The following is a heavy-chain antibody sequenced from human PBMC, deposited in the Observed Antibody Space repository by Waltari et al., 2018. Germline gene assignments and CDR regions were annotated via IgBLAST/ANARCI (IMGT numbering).Heavy chain of an antibody. D-gene: IGHD3-9*01. CDR3: ARVRSGYDITNWFDP. CDR1: GGTFSSYT. CDR2: IIPILGIA. Sequence: QVQLVQSGAEVKKPGSSVKVSCKASGGTFSSYTISWVRQAPGTGLEWMGRIIPILGIANYAQKFQGRVTITADKSTSTAYMELSSLRSEDTAVYYCARVRSGYDITNWFDPWGQGTLVTVSS. V-gene: IGHV1-69*02. J-gene: IGHJ5*02.